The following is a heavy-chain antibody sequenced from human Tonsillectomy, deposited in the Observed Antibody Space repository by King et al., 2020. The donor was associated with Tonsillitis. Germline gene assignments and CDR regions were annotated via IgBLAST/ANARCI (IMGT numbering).Heavy chain of an antibody. CDR2: ISSSSSYI. V-gene: IGHV3-21*01. Sequence: VQLVESGGGLVKPGGSLRLSCAASGFTFSSYSMNWVRQAPGKGLEWVSSISSSSSYIYYADSMKGRFPISRDNAKNSLYLHMNSLRAEDTAVYYCARDPYYGSGSYVDYWGQGTLVTVSS. CDR1: GFTFSSYS. D-gene: IGHD3-10*01. J-gene: IGHJ4*02. CDR3: ARDPYYGSGSYVDY.